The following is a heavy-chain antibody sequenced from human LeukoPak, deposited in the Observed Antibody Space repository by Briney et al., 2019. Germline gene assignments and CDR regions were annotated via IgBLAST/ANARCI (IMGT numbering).Heavy chain of an antibody. Sequence: GGSLRLSCAASGFTFSSYWMHWVRHGPGKGLVWVSRIYSDGSRTTYADSVKGRLTISGDNAKNTLYLQMNSLRAEDTAVYYCARSGRGGAFDIWGHGTMVTASS. CDR3: ARSGRGGAFDI. V-gene: IGHV3-74*01. J-gene: IGHJ3*02. CDR2: IYSDGSRT. D-gene: IGHD1-26*01. CDR1: GFTFSSYW.